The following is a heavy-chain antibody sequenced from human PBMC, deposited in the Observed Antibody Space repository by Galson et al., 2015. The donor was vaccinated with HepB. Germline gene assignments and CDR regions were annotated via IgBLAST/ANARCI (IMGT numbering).Heavy chain of an antibody. J-gene: IGHJ4*02. V-gene: IGHV3-30*03. Sequence: SLRLSCAASGFTFSTYGLHWVRQAPGKGLEWVAVISSTGSTKYYADSVKGRFTVSRDNAKNTLYLQMNSLKTEDTAVYYCTTDYYEKQSLSNTDYWGQGTLVTVSS. CDR1: GFTFSTYG. D-gene: IGHD3-22*01. CDR3: TTDYYEKQSLSNTDY. CDR2: ISSTGSTK.